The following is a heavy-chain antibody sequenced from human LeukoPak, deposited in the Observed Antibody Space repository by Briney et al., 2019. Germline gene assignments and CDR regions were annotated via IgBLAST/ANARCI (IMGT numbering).Heavy chain of an antibody. D-gene: IGHD4-23*01. V-gene: IGHV3-7*03. CDR1: GFTFSSYW. J-gene: IGHJ1*01. Sequence: PGGSLRLSCAASGFTFSSYWMSWVRQAPGKGLEWVANIKQDGSEKYYVDSVKGRFTISRDNAKNSLYLQMNSLRAEDMALYYCAIASTTVGSEYFQHWGQGTLVTVSS. CDR3: AIASTTVGSEYFQH. CDR2: IKQDGSEK.